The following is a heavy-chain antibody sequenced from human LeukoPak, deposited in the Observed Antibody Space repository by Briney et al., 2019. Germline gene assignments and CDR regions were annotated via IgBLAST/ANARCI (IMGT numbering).Heavy chain of an antibody. D-gene: IGHD2-2*01. CDR2: ISYDGDNK. CDR1: GLTFSSYA. J-gene: IGHJ4*01. CDR3: ARVRYCSSASCSIRYFDY. V-gene: IGHV3-30-3*01. Sequence: GGSLRLSCVASGLTFSSYAMYWVRQAPGKGLEWMAIISYDGDNKYYADSVKGRFTISTDNSKNTLYLQMNSLRAEDTAVYYCARVRYCSSASCSIRYFDYWGHGTLVTVSS.